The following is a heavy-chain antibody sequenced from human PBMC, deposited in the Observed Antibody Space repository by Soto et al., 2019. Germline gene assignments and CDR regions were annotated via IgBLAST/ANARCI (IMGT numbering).Heavy chain of an antibody. CDR1: GFTFSSYW. CDR3: ARGYDSSGYGYFDY. CDR2: IKQDGSEK. V-gene: IGHV3-7*04. J-gene: IGHJ4*02. D-gene: IGHD3-22*01. Sequence: GGSLRLSCAASGFTFSSYWMSWVRQAPGKGLEWVANIKQDGSEKYYVDSVKGRFTISRDNSKNTLYLQMNSLRAEDTAVYYCARGYDSSGYGYFDYWGQGTLVTVSS.